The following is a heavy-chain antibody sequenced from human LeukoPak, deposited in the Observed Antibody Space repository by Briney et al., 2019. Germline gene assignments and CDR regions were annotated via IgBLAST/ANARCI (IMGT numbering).Heavy chain of an antibody. CDR2: INPSAGNT. CDR3: ARPKGEGSGAYGMDV. D-gene: IGHD3-10*01. V-gene: IGHV1-46*01. Sequence: GASVKVSCKASGYTFGSYYMHWVRQAPGQGLEWMGIINPSAGNTNYAQKFQGRVTMTRDTSTSTVYMELSSLRSEDTAVYYCARPKGEGSGAYGMDVWGQGTTVTVSS. CDR1: GYTFGSYY. J-gene: IGHJ6*02.